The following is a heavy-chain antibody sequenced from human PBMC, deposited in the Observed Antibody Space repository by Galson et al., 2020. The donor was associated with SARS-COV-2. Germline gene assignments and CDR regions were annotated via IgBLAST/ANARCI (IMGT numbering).Heavy chain of an antibody. D-gene: IGHD6-13*01. CDR1: GGSFSGYY. V-gene: IGHV4-34*01. CDR3: ARLGSSSWYFDY. CDR2: INHSGSS. Sequence: SETLSLTCAVYGGSFSGYYWTWIRQPPGKGLEWIGEINHSGSSNYNPSLKSRVTMSVDTSKNQFSLKLSSVTAADTAVYSCARLGSSSWYFDYWGQGTLVTVSS. J-gene: IGHJ4*02.